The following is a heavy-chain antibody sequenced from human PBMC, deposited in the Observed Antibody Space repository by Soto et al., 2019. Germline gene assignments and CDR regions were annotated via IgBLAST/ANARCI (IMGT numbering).Heavy chain of an antibody. D-gene: IGHD5-12*01. CDR3: ARDDPAQLYSAGDY. CDR2: ISYDGSKK. J-gene: IGHJ4*02. Sequence: QVQLVESGGGVVQPGRSLRLSCAASGFTFSKYAMHWVRQAPGKGLEWLAVISYDGSKKYYADSVKGRFTISRDNSKNTLYLQMNSMTAEETAVYHCARDDPAQLYSAGDYWGQGTLVTVSS. V-gene: IGHV3-30-3*01. CDR1: GFTFSKYA.